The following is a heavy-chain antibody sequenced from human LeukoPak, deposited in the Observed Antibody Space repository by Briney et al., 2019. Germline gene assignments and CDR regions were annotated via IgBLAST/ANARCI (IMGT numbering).Heavy chain of an antibody. CDR1: GYTFTGYY. Sequence: ASVKVSCKASGYTFTGYYMHWVRQAPGQGLEWMGRINPNSGDTDYAQKFQGRVIMTRDTSISTAYVEVSGLTSDDTAVYYCARDFTSTPNWEFDYWGQGTLVTVSS. CDR3: ARDFTSTPNWEFDY. CDR2: INPNSGDT. D-gene: IGHD1-26*01. V-gene: IGHV1-2*06. J-gene: IGHJ4*02.